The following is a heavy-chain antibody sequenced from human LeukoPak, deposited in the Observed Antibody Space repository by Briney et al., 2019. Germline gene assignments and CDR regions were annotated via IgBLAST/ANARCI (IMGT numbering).Heavy chain of an antibody. CDR3: ARGWQINSSGGFVDP. Sequence: ASMRVSFKASGYAFSYYYIHWIRQAPGQGLEWMGLINPKNGDTNFAQTFQGRVTMTRDTSITTAYMGLSRLSSHDTAVYYCARGWQINSSGGFVDPWGQGTLVTVSS. CDR2: INPKNGDT. D-gene: IGHD6-6*01. V-gene: IGHV1-2*02. J-gene: IGHJ5*02. CDR1: GYAFSYYY.